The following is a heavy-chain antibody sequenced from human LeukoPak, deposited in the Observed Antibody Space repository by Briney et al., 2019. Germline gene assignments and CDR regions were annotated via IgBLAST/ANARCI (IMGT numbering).Heavy chain of an antibody. D-gene: IGHD3-3*01. CDR1: GFTFSSYS. CDR3: ARGIGPYYDFWSGYYPLGDV. CDR2: ISSSSSSYI. Sequence: GGSLRLSCAASGFTFSSYSMNWVRQAPGKGLEWVSSISSSSSSYIYYADSVKGRFTISRDNAKNSLYLQMNSLRAEDTAVYYCARGIGPYYDFWSGYYPLGDVWGQGTTVTVSS. J-gene: IGHJ6*02. V-gene: IGHV3-21*01.